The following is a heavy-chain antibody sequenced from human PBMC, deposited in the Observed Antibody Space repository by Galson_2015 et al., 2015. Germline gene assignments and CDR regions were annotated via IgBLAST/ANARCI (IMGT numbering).Heavy chain of an antibody. CDR1: GFTFETYA. Sequence: SLRLSCAASGFTFETYAMSWVRQAPGKGLEWVSAISGSGGNTFYADSVKGRFTISRNNSLNTIYVQMNNVRAEDTAVYYCAKIKKTGLDVAADYWGQGNLVTVSS. CDR3: AKIKKTGLDVAADY. D-gene: IGHD6-25*01. V-gene: IGHV3-23*01. CDR2: ISGSGGNT. J-gene: IGHJ4*02.